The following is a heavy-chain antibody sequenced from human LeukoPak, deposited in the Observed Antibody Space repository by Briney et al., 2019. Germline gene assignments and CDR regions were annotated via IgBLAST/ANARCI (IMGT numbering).Heavy chain of an antibody. CDR1: EGTFSSYA. V-gene: IGHV1-69*04. Sequence: SVKVSCKASEGTFSSYAISWVRQAPGQGLEWMGRIIPILGIANYAQKFQGRVTITADKSTSTAYMELSSLRSEDTAVYYCARVALYSNPIVGYYYGMDVWGQGTTVTVSS. J-gene: IGHJ6*02. CDR2: IIPILGIA. CDR3: ARVALYSNPIVGYYYGMDV. D-gene: IGHD4-11*01.